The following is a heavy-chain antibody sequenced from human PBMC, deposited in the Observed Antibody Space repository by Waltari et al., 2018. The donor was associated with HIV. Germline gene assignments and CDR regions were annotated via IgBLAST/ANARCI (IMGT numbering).Heavy chain of an antibody. CDR1: GFILRDHY. J-gene: IGHJ4*02. CDR2: INGADGDA. V-gene: IGHV1-46*01. Sequence: QVQLIPPGFPMGKPGASVRLSCQASGFILRDHYIHGVRQGPRQTFEWMAIINGADGDANFAQKFQARITLTRDLFTGTVHMDLMSLRSEDTAVYFCARAGLGGLIQDFDIWGRGT. CDR3: ARAGLGGLIQDFDI. D-gene: IGHD1-26*01.